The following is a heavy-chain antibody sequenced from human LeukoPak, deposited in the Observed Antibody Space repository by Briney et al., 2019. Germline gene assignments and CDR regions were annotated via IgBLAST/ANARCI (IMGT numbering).Heavy chain of an antibody. V-gene: IGHV3-53*01. D-gene: IGHD6-19*01. CDR3: AGGRGGWYAFES. Sequence: GGSLRLSCAASNFTVSGNYMTWVRQTPGMGLECVSVMYTEDVTYYADSVKGRFTISRDNSKNTLYLQMYSLRTEDTAVYYCAGGRGGWYAFESWGQGTLVTVSS. CDR1: NFTVSGNY. CDR2: MYTEDVT. J-gene: IGHJ4*02.